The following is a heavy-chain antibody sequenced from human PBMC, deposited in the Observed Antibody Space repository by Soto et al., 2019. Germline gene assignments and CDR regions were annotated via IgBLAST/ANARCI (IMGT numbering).Heavy chain of an antibody. CDR2: INPSGGST. V-gene: IGHV1-46*03. D-gene: IGHD3-10*01. CDR3: ATGDEGLPYYYGSGRAFDY. J-gene: IGHJ4*02. CDR1: GYTFTSYY. Sequence: QVQLVQSGAEVKKPGASVKVSCKASGYTFTSYYMHWVRQAPGQGLEWMGIINPSGGSTSYAQKFQGRVTMTRDTSTSTVYMELSSLRSEDTAVYYCATGDEGLPYYYGSGRAFDYWGQGTLVTVSS.